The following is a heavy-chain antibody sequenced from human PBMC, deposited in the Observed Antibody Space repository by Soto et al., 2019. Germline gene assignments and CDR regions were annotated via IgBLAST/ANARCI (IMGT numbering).Heavy chain of an antibody. CDR3: ARQMRGSIPYFGWLSPLTS. Sequence: QVRMQESGPGLVKPSGTLSLTCTVSGDSITSHDFYSCWIRRPPGQGLEWIGAISHSGDTFYNPPLTSRLALSLDTSQVQFSMTLTSVTAADAAVYFCARQMRGSIPYFGWLSPLTSWGQGNQVTVSS. V-gene: IGHV4-39*01. CDR2: ISHSGDT. J-gene: IGHJ5*02. D-gene: IGHD3-9*01. CDR1: GDSITSHDFY.